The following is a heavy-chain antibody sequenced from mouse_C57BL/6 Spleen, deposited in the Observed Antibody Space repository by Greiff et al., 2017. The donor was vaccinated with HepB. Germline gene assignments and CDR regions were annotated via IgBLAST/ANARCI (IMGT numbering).Heavy chain of an antibody. CDR2: ISSGSSTI. CDR1: GFTFSDYG. D-gene: IGHD2-4*01. CDR3: ARGIYYDYDGEFAY. J-gene: IGHJ3*01. Sequence: EVQLVESGGGLVKPGGSLKLSCAASGFTFSDYGMHWVRQAPEKGLEWVAYISSGSSTIYYADTVKGRFTISRDNAKNTLFLQMTSLRSEDTAMYYCARGIYYDYDGEFAYWGQGTLVTVSA. V-gene: IGHV5-17*01.